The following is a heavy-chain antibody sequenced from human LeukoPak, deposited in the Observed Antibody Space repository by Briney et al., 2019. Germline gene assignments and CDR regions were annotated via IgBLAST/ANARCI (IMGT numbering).Heavy chain of an antibody. CDR1: GFTFSNYW. CDR2: INSDGSST. CDR3: ATSGWNNWFDP. Sequence: GGSLRLSCVASGFTFSNYWMHWVRQAPGRGLVWVSRINSDGSSTNYADSVKGRFTISRDNAKNTLYLQMNSLRAEDTAVFYCATSGWNNWFDPWGQGTLVTVPS. J-gene: IGHJ5*02. V-gene: IGHV3-74*01. D-gene: IGHD6-19*01.